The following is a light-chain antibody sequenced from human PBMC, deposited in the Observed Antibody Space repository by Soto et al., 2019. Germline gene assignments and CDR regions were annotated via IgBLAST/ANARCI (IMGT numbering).Light chain of an antibody. CDR2: DVN. J-gene: IGLJ1*01. CDR3: CSYTSSSTHV. CDR1: SSDVGGYNF. V-gene: IGLV2-14*03. Sequence: QSALTQPASVSGSPGQSITISCTGTSSDVGGYNFVSWYQQHPGKVPKLMIFDVNRRPSGVSDRFSGSKSGNTASLTSSGLRAEDEGDYYCCSYTSSSTHVFGSGTKLTVL.